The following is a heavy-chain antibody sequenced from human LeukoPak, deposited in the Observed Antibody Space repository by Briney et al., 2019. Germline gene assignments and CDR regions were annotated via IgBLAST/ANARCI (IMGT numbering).Heavy chain of an antibody. Sequence: GGSLRLSCAASGFTVSSNYMSWVRQAPGKGLEWVSVIYSGGSTYYADSVKGRFTISRDNSKNTLYLQMNNLRAEDTAVYYCARDFMFRGVIPFYGMDVWGQGTTVTVSS. CDR1: GFTVSSNY. V-gene: IGHV3-53*01. CDR2: IYSGGST. J-gene: IGHJ6*02. D-gene: IGHD3-10*01. CDR3: ARDFMFRGVIPFYGMDV.